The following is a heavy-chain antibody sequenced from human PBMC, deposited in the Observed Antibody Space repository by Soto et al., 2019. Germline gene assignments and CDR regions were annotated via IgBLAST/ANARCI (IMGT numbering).Heavy chain of an antibody. CDR3: AREPPSSIAAQTRNWFDP. V-gene: IGHV3-11*01. CDR1: GFTFSDYY. CDR2: ISSSGSTI. D-gene: IGHD6-6*01. Sequence: QVQLVESGGGLVKPGGSLRLSCAASGFTFSDYYMSWIRQAPGKGLEWVSYISSSGSTIYYADSVKGRFTISRDNAKNSLYLQMNSLRAEDTAVYYCAREPPSSIAAQTRNWFDPWGQGTLVTVSS. J-gene: IGHJ5*02.